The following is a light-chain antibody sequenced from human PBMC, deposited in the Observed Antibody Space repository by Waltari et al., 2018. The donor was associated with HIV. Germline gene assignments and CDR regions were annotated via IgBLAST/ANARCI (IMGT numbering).Light chain of an antibody. CDR1: NIRTKS. J-gene: IGLJ2*01. V-gene: IGLV3-21*02. CDR3: QSYDSSLSTAVV. CDR2: DDV. Sequence: YVLTQPPSVSVAPGQTARITCGGNNIRTKSVHWYQQKPGQAPVLVVYDDVDRPSGIPERFSGSNSGNTATLTITGLQSEDEADYYCQSYDSSLSTAVVFGGGTKLTVL.